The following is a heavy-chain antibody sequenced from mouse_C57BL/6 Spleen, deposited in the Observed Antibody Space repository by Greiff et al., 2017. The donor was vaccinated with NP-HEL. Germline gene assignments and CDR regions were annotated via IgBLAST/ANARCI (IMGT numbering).Heavy chain of an antibody. CDR2: INPGSGGT. CDR1: GYAFTNYL. V-gene: IGHV1-54*01. Sequence: VQLQQSGAELVRPGTSVKVSCKASGYAFTNYLIEWVKQRPGQGLEWIGVINPGSGGTNYNEKFKGKATLTADKSSSTTYMQLSSLTSEDSAVYLCARSRRGLDYWGQGTLVTVSA. CDR3: ARSRRGLDY. J-gene: IGHJ3*01.